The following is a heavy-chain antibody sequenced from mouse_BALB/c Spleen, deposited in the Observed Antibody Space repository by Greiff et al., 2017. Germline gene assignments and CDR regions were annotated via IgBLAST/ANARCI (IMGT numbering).Heavy chain of an antibody. D-gene: IGHD2-14*01. CDR1: GYSITSGYF. CDR2: ISYDGSN. CDR3: TRAYYRYDEAMDY. Sequence: EVQLQESGPGLVKPSQSLSLTCSVTGYSITSGYFWNWIRQFPGNKLEWMGYISYDGSNNYNPSLKNRITITRDTSKNQFFLKLNSVTTEDTATYYCTRAYYRYDEAMDYWGQGTSVTVSS. V-gene: IGHV3-6*02. J-gene: IGHJ4*01.